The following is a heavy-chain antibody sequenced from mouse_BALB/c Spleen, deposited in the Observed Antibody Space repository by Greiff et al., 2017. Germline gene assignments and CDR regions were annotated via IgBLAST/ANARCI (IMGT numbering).Heavy chain of an antibody. CDR2: INPSSGYT. V-gene: IGHV1-4*02. CDR3: ARGETGSPNYYAMDY. J-gene: IGHJ4*01. CDR1: GYTFTSYT. Sequence: VQLQQSAAELARPGASVKMSCKASGYTFTSYTMHWVKQRPGQGLEWIGYINPSSGYTEYNQKFKDKTTLTADKSSSTAYMQLSSLTSEDSAVYYCARGETGSPNYYAMDYWGQGTSVTVSS. D-gene: IGHD4-1*01.